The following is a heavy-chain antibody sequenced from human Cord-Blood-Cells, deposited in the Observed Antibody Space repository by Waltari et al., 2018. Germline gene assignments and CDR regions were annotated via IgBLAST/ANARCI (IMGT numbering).Heavy chain of an antibody. CDR2: IYYSGGT. J-gene: IGHJ5*02. CDR3: ARHSVTVTSWFDP. CDR1: GGSISSSSYY. D-gene: IGHD4-4*01. V-gene: IGHV4-39*01. Sequence: QLQLQESGPGLVKPSETLSLTCTVSGGSISSSSYYWGWIRQPPGKGLEWIGSIYYSGGTYYNPSLKSRVTISVDTSKNQFSLKLSSVTAADTAVYYCARHSVTVTSWFDPWGQGTLVTVSS.